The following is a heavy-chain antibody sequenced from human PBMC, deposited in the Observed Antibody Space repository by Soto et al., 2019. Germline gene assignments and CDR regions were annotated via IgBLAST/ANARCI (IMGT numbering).Heavy chain of an antibody. Sequence: LXLSCASSGFAFSCYIMNWVVQAPVKGLEWVSSISSSSSYIYYADSVKGRFTISRDNAKNSLYLQMNSLRAEDTAVYYCAREIQLWLPPGGMDVWGQGTTVTVSS. CDR3: AREIQLWLPPGGMDV. J-gene: IGHJ6*02. V-gene: IGHV3-21*01. D-gene: IGHD5-18*01. CDR1: GFAFSCYI. CDR2: ISSSSSYI.